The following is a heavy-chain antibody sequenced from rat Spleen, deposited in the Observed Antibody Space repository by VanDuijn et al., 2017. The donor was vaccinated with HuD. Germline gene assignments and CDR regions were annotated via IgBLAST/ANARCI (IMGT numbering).Heavy chain of an antibody. CDR3: ATDGYYDGTYYSVYVMDA. V-gene: IGHV5S13*01. Sequence: EVQLVESGGGLVRPGRSLKISCAASGLTYSNYVMAWVRQAPTKGLEWVATISTGGGDTYYRDSVRGRFTISRNNAKNTLFLQMDSLRSEDTATYYCATDGYYDGTYYSVYVMDAWGQGASVTVSS. CDR2: ISTGGGDT. D-gene: IGHD1-12*02. CDR1: GLTYSNYV. J-gene: IGHJ4*01.